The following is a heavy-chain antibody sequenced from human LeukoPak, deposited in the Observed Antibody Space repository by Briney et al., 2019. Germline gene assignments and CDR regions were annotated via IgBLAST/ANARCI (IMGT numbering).Heavy chain of an antibody. CDR1: VFSFSSYD. Sequence: GGSLRLSCAASVFSFSSYDMSWVRQAPGKGLEWVSAIRGSGGSTFYADSVKGRFTISRDNSRDTLNLQMNSLRAEDTAVYYCAKSQLVGATYALDIWGQGTMVTVSS. D-gene: IGHD1-26*01. CDR3: AKSQLVGATYALDI. V-gene: IGHV3-23*01. J-gene: IGHJ3*02. CDR2: IRGSGGST.